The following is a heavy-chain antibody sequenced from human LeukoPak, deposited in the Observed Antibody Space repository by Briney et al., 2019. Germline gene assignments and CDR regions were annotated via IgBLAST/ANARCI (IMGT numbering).Heavy chain of an antibody. D-gene: IGHD5-18*01. CDR2: INHSGSA. J-gene: IGHJ4*02. CDR1: GGSFSRYY. Sequence: SETLSLTCAVYGGSFSRYYWTWIRQPPGKGLEWIGEINHSGSANYNPSLKSRVTISVDASKSQFSLRLSSVTAADTAVSYCARDLRGYSYGLMGYWGREPWSPSPQ. CDR3: ARDLRGYSYGLMGY. V-gene: IGHV4-34*01.